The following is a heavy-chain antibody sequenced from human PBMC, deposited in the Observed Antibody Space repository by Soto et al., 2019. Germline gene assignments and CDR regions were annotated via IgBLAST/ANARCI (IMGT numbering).Heavy chain of an antibody. V-gene: IGHV2-5*02. CDR3: AHSKSPLYYDFWSGSSTFSYFDY. CDR2: IYWDDDK. CDR1: GFSLSTSGVG. J-gene: IGHJ4*02. D-gene: IGHD3-3*01. Sequence: QITLKESGPTLVKPTQTLTLTCTFSGFSLSTSGVGVGWIRQPPGKALEWLALIYWDDDKRYSPSLKSRLTITKHTSKNQVVLTMPNLDPVYTATYSCAHSKSPLYYDFWSGSSTFSYFDYWGQGPLVTVSS.